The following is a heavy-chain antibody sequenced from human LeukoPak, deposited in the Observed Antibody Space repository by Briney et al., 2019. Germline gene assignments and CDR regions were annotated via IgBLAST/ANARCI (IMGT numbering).Heavy chain of an antibody. CDR2: ISSSGSTI. V-gene: IGHV3-48*03. D-gene: IGHD5-24*01. CDR3: ARPRGNVEMATIPFDY. J-gene: IGHJ4*02. Sequence: SGGSLRLSCAASGFTFSSYEMNWVRQAPGKGLEWVSYISSSGSTIYYADSVKGRFTVSRDNAKNSLYLQMNSLRAEDTAVYYCARPRGNVEMATIPFDYWGQGTVVTVSS. CDR1: GFTFSSYE.